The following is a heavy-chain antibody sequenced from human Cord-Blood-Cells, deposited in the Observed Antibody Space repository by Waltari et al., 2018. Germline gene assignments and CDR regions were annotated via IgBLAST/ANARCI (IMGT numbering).Heavy chain of an antibody. V-gene: IGHV4-39*01. D-gene: IGHD3-22*01. CDR1: GGSISSSSYY. J-gene: IGHJ4*02. CDR2: IYYSGST. Sequence: QLQLQESGPGLVKPSETLSLTCTVSGGSISSSSYYLGWIRQPPGKGLEWIGSIYYSGSTYYNPSLKSRVTISVDTSKNQFSLKLSSVTAADTAVYYCARSYDSSGYYFLDFDYWGQGTLVTVSS. CDR3: ARSYDSSGYYFLDFDY.